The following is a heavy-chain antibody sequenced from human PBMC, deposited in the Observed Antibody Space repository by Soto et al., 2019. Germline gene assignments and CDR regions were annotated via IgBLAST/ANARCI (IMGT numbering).Heavy chain of an antibody. Sequence: PSETLALTCTVSGGCISSYYWSWIRQPPGKGLEWIGDIYYSGSTNYNPSLKSRVTISVDTSKNQFSLKLSSVTAADTAVYYCASLTGYALFDYWGQGALVTVSS. V-gene: IGHV4-59*01. D-gene: IGHD3-9*01. J-gene: IGHJ4*02. CDR1: GGCISSYY. CDR2: IYYSGST. CDR3: ASLTGYALFDY.